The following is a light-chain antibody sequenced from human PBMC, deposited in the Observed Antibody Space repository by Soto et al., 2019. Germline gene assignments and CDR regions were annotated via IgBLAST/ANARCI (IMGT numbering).Light chain of an antibody. CDR3: QQYAASPRT. CDR1: QSVANAY. CDR2: GAS. V-gene: IGKV3-20*01. J-gene: IGKJ1*01. Sequence: EIVLTQSPGTLSLSLRERATLSCRASQSVANAYLAWYQHKVGQSPRLLIYGASNRAPGIPDRFSGSGSGTDFTLTISRLEPEDFAVYYCQQYAASPRTFGQGTQVEVK.